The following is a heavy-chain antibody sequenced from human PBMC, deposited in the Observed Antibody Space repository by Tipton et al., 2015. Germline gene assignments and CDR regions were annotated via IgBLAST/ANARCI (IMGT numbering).Heavy chain of an antibody. CDR1: GGSVSSGSYY. Sequence: TLSLTCTVSGGSVSSGSYYWSWIRQSPGKGLEWIGYISYSGSTHYNPSLKRRVTISLDTSKNQFSLNLRSVTAADTAIYYCTRASCMREADFDYWGQGTLVTVSS. D-gene: IGHD2-8*01. CDR2: ISYSGST. V-gene: IGHV4-61*01. J-gene: IGHJ4*02. CDR3: TRASCMREADFDY.